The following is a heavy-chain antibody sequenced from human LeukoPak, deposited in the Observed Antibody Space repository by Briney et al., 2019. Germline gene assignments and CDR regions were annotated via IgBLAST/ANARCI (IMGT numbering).Heavy chain of an antibody. D-gene: IGHD6-13*01. CDR1: GASISTDY. V-gene: IGHV4-59*01. CDR2: FFYSGST. J-gene: IGHJ4*02. Sequence: SETLSLTCTVSGASISTDYWSWIRQPPGKGLEWIAYFFYSGSTAYNPSLKSRVSISVDTSKNQFSLKLSSVTAADAAVFYCARGNSSNWYYFDYWGQGTLVTVSS. CDR3: ARGNSSNWYYFDY.